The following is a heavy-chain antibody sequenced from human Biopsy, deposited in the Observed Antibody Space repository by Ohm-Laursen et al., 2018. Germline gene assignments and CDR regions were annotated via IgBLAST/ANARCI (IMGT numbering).Heavy chain of an antibody. J-gene: IGHJ4*02. D-gene: IGHD1-1*01. Sequence: SSVKVSCKASGGNLRSYRISWVRQAPGQGLEWMGGIMPAFGVVNYGQNFEGRVTIDADDSTTTVDLSSLRSEDTAVYYCAADINVWNVNYWGQGTQVTVSS. CDR3: AADINVWNVNY. V-gene: IGHV1-69*01. CDR2: IMPAFGVV. CDR1: GGNLRSYR.